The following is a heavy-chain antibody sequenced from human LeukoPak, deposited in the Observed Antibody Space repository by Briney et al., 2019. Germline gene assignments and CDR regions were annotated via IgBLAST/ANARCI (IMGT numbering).Heavy chain of an antibody. Sequence: PSETLSLTCTVSGGSISPYYWSWIRQPPGEGLEWIGYIYYSGSTNSNSSLRSRVTISVDTSKNQFSLNLSSVTAADTAVYYCARHYGTTGYFSSFFDYWGQGTLVTVSS. CDR1: GGSISPYY. J-gene: IGHJ4*02. V-gene: IGHV4-59*01. CDR3: ARHYGTTGYFSSFFDY. CDR2: IYYSGST. D-gene: IGHD3-22*01.